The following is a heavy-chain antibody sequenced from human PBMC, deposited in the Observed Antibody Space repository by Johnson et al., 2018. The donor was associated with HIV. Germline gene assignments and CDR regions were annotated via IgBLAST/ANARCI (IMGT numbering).Heavy chain of an antibody. V-gene: IGHV3-13*01. D-gene: IGHD3-10*01. CDR2: IDTAGDT. Sequence: EVQLVESGGGLVQPGGSLRLSCAASGFSVSTYDMHWVRQATGKGLEWVSVIDTAGDTYYAGSVKGRFTISRENAKKSLYLQMNSLRAGDTAVYYCARAGKWSGDAFDIWGQGTTVTVSS. CDR1: GFSVSTYD. J-gene: IGHJ3*02. CDR3: ARAGKWSGDAFDI.